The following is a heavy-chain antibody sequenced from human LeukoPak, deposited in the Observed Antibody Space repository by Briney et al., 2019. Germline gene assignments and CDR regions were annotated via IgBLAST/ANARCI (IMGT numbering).Heavy chain of an antibody. D-gene: IGHD3-3*01. CDR2: IYHSGST. V-gene: IGHV4-30-2*01. CDR1: GGSISSGGYY. CDR3: ARDYDFWSGYYPDAFDI. J-gene: IGHJ3*02. Sequence: PSETLSLTCTVSGGSISSGGYYWSWIRQPPGMGLEWIGYIYHSGSTYYNPSLKSRVTISVDRSKNQFSLKLSSVTAADTAVYYCARDYDFWSGYYPDAFDIWGQGTMVTVSS.